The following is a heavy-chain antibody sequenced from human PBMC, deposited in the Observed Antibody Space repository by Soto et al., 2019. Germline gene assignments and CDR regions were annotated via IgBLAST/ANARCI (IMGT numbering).Heavy chain of an antibody. J-gene: IGHJ6*02. CDR2: IDPSDSYT. Sequence: PGESLKISCKVSGYSFTSYWISWVRQMPGKVLEWMGRIDPSDSYTNYSPSFQGHVTISADKSISTAYLQWSSLKASDTAMYYCARDPRVPARIRNSYYYGMDVWGHGTTLTVSX. D-gene: IGHD6-6*01. V-gene: IGHV5-10-1*01. CDR1: GYSFTSYW. CDR3: ARDPRVPARIRNSYYYGMDV.